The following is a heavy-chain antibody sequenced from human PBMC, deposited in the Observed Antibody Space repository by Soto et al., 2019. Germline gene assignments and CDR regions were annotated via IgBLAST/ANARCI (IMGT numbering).Heavy chain of an antibody. CDR2: ISAYNGNT. D-gene: IGHD3-22*01. Sequence: ASVKVSCKASGYTFTNYGITWVRQAPGQGLELMGWISAYNGNTNYAQKLQGRVTMTTDTSTSTAYMELRSLRSDDTAVYYCARGPPITMIVVVTPFDYWGQGTLVTVSS. V-gene: IGHV1-18*01. CDR3: ARGPPITMIVVVTPFDY. J-gene: IGHJ4*02. CDR1: GYTFTNYG.